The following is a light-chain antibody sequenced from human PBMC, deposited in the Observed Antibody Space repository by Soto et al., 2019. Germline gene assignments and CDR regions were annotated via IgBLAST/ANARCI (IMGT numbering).Light chain of an antibody. Sequence: DIQMTQSPSTLSASVGDRVTITCRASQSITTWVAWYQQKPGKAPNLLIYDVSSLQNGVPSRFSGNGSATEFTLTISSLQPDDFATYYCQQYSSYFRAFGQGTKVDIK. CDR2: DVS. CDR3: QQYSSYFRA. V-gene: IGKV1-5*01. J-gene: IGKJ1*01. CDR1: QSITTW.